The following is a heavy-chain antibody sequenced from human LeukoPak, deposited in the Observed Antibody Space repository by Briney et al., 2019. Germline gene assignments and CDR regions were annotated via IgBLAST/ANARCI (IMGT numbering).Heavy chain of an antibody. CDR3: ARVTTRYYYYYMDV. J-gene: IGHJ6*03. CDR1: GYSISSGYY. Sequence: SETLSLTCTVSGYSISSGYYWGWIRQPPGKGLEWIGSIYHSGSTYYNPSLKSRVTISVDTSKNQFSLKLSSVTAADTAVYYCARVTTRYYYYYMDVWGKGTTVTISS. CDR2: IYHSGST. D-gene: IGHD4-17*01. V-gene: IGHV4-38-2*02.